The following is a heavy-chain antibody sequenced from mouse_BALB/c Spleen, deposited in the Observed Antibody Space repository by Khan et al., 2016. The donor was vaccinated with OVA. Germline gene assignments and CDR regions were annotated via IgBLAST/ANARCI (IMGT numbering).Heavy chain of an antibody. V-gene: IGHV2-4-1*01. J-gene: IGHJ3*01. D-gene: IGHD2-2*01. CDR3: ARRSYGYDFTY. CDR2: IWSGGNT. Sequence: QVQLKQSGPGLVQPSQSLSITCTVSGFSLITYGVHWVRQSPGKGLEWLGVIWSGGNTDYNAAFISRLSISKDNSKSQVFFKMNSLQGADTAIYXCARRSYGYDFTYWGRGTLVTVSA. CDR1: GFSLITYG.